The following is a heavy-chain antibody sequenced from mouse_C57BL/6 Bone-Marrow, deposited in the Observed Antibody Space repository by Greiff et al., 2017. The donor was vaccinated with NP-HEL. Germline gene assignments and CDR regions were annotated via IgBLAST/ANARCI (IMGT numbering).Heavy chain of an antibody. CDR3: TTGGSSPYAMDY. CDR2: IDPENGDT. CDR1: GFNFKDDD. J-gene: IGHJ4*01. V-gene: IGHV14-4*01. D-gene: IGHD1-1*01. Sequence: EVQLQQSGAELVRPGASVKLSCTVSGFNFKDDDMHWVKQRPEQGLEWIGWIDPENGDTEYASKFQGQATIPADTSSNTAYLQLSSRTSEDTAVYYCTTGGSSPYAMDYWGQGTAVTVSS.